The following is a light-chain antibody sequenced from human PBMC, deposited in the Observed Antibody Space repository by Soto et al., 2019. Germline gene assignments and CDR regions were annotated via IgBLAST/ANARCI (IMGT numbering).Light chain of an antibody. CDR1: QSSYNS. CDR2: AAS. V-gene: IGKV1-39*01. CDR3: QQSYRTPYT. Sequence: DIQMTQSPSSLSASVGDRVTITCRASQSSYNSLNWYQQEPGKAPKLLIYAASSLQSGVPSRFSGSGSGTDFTLTISSLQPEDVATYYCQQSYRTPYTFGQGTKLQIK. J-gene: IGKJ2*01.